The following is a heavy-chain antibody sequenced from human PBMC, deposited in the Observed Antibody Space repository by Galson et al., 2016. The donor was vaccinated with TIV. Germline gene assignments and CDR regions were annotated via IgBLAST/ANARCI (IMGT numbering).Heavy chain of an antibody. V-gene: IGHV1-69*13. CDR1: GGIFRSDA. D-gene: IGHD3-10*01. J-gene: IGHJ5*02. CDR3: ARLPSYYGSGNHWFDP. CDR2: IIAIFGTA. Sequence: SVKVSCKASGGIFRSDAISWVRQAPGQGLEWMGRIIAIFGTANYAQKFQGRVTITADESTNTVYLELSSLTSEDTAVYSCARLPSYYGSGNHWFDPWGQGTLVTVSS.